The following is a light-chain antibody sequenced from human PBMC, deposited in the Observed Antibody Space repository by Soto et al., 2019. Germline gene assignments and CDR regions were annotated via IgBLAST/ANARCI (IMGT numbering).Light chain of an antibody. CDR2: DAS. CDR1: QSINTY. V-gene: IGKV3-11*01. CDR3: QQRGNWPPYT. J-gene: IGKJ2*01. Sequence: SVLTQSPATLSLSPGERATLSCRASQSINTYLAWYQQKPGQAPRLLIYDASNRATGIPARFSGSGSGTDFTLTISGLEPEDSAVYYCQQRGNWPPYTFGEGTKLELK.